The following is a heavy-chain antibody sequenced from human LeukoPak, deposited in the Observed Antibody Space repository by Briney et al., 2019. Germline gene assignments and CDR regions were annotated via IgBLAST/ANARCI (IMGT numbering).Heavy chain of an antibody. CDR3: GKAFGRSLREAPDY. Sequence: GGSLRLSCAASGFTFSSYAMSWVRQAPGKGLEWVSGISGSGGSTYYADSVKGRFTISRDNSKNTVYLQTNSLRVEDTAVYYCGKAFGRSLREAPDYWGQGTLVTVSS. V-gene: IGHV3-23*01. CDR1: GFTFSSYA. J-gene: IGHJ4*02. CDR2: ISGSGGST. D-gene: IGHD3-22*01.